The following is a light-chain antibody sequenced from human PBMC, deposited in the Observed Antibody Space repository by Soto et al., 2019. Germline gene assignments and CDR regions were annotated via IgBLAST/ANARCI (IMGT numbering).Light chain of an antibody. V-gene: IGKV3-15*01. CDR2: GAS. J-gene: IGKJ4*01. CDR3: QQYNNWPTRT. Sequence: EIVMTQSPATLSVSPGEKATLSCRASQSVSSNLAWYQQKPGQAPRLLIYGASNRATGIPARFSGSGSGTEFTIIISSLQSEDFAVYNCQQYNNWPTRTFGGGTKVEIK. CDR1: QSVSSN.